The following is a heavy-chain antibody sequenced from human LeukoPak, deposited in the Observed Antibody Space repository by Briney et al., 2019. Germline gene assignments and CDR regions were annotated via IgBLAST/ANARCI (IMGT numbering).Heavy chain of an antibody. Sequence: GGSLRLSCAASGFTFSSYWMHWVRQAPGKGLVWVSRINSDGSSTSYADSVKGRFTISRDNAKNTLYLQMNSLRDEDTAVYYCAKGSSGWYYPHFDYWGQGTLVTVSS. CDR2: INSDGSST. CDR1: GFTFSSYW. CDR3: AKGSSGWYYPHFDY. J-gene: IGHJ4*02. D-gene: IGHD6-19*01. V-gene: IGHV3-74*01.